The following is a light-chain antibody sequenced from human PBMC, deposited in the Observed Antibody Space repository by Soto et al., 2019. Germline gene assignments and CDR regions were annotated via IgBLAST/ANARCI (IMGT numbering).Light chain of an antibody. CDR1: SGHSSYA. CDR2: LNSDGSH. CDR3: QTGGTGIRV. J-gene: IGLJ2*01. V-gene: IGLV4-69*01. Sequence: QSVLTQSPSASASLGASVKLTCTLSSGHSSYAIAWHQQQPEKGPRYLMKLNSDGSHSKGDGIPDRCSGSSSGAERYLTISSLQYEDEADYYCQTGGTGIRVFGGGTKLTVL.